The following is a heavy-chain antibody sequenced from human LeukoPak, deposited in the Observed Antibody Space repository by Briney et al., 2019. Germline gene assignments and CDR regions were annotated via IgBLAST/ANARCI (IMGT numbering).Heavy chain of an antibody. D-gene: IGHD3-10*01. CDR3: ARELRRVRGGILFYYYMDV. CDR1: GYTFTSYH. Sequence: GASVKVSCKTSGYTFTSYHINWVRQAPGQGLEWVGWMNPDSAKTGSAQKFQGYAQKFQGRVTMTRDTSISTAYMELSSLRSEDTAVYYCARELRRVRGGILFYYYMDVWGKGTTVTVSS. CDR2: MNPDSAKT. V-gene: IGHV1-8*01. J-gene: IGHJ6*03.